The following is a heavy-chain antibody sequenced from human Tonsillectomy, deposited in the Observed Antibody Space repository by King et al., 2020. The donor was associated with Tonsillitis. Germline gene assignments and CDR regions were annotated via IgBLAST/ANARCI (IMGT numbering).Heavy chain of an antibody. V-gene: IGHV5-51*01. J-gene: IGHJ3*02. D-gene: IGHD3-10*01. CDR3: ARLKAGRGGPDAFDI. CDR1: GNRFASYW. CDR2: IYPGDSDT. Sequence: EVQLVESGAEVKKPGESLKISCKGSGNRFASYWIGWVRQMPGKGLEWMGSIYPGDSDTRYSPSFQGQVTISVDKSISTVSTAYLQWSSLKASDTAMYYCARLKAGRGGPDAFDIWGQGTMVTVSS.